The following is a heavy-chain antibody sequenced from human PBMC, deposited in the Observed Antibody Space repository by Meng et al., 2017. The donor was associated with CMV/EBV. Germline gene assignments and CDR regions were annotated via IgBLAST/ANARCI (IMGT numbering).Heavy chain of an antibody. CDR2: IRAYNGNT. CDR1: GYTFTSYG. CDR3: ARSTDDMLVVPAAIKAQVVMDV. D-gene: IGHD2-2*02. J-gene: IGHJ6*02. Sequence: ASVKVSCKASGYTFTSYGISWVRQAPGQGLEWMGWIRAYNGNTNYAQKLQGRVTMTTATSTSTAYMELSSLRSDDTAVYYCARSTDDMLVVPAAIKAQVVMDVWGQGTTVTVSS. V-gene: IGHV1-18*01.